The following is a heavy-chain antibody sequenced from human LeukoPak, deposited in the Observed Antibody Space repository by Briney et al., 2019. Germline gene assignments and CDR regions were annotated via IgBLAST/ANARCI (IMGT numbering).Heavy chain of an antibody. CDR2: INHSGST. V-gene: IGHV4-34*01. CDR1: GGSFSGYY. Sequence: SSETLSLTCAVYGGSFSGYYWSWIRQPPGKGLEWIGEINHSGSTNHNPSLKSRVTISVDTSKNQFSLKLSSVTAADTAVYYCARRDVDYYYYYYYMDVWGKGTTVTVSS. CDR3: ARRDVDYYYYYYYMDV. J-gene: IGHJ6*03. D-gene: IGHD5-12*01.